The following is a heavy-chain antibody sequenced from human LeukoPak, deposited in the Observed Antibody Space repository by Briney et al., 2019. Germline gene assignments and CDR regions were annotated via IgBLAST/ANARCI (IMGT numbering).Heavy chain of an antibody. CDR1: GGSISSSSYY. Sequence: SETLSLTCTVSGGSISSSSYYWGWIRQPPGKGLEWIGSIYYSGSTNYNPSLKSRVTISVDTSKNQFSLKLSSVTAADTAVYYCARDPFGDDYGGPWGQGTLVTVSS. V-gene: IGHV4-39*07. CDR3: ARDPFGDDYGGP. D-gene: IGHD4-23*01. J-gene: IGHJ5*02. CDR2: IYYSGST.